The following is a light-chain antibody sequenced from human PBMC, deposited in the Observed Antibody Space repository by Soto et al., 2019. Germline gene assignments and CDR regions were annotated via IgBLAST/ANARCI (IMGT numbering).Light chain of an antibody. CDR3: QKYNSAPWT. J-gene: IGKJ1*01. V-gene: IGKV1-27*01. CDR1: QSISNY. CDR2: VAS. Sequence: DIQMTQSPSSLSVSVGDRVTITCRASQSISNYLAWYQHQPGKVPKLLIYVASTLQSGVPSRFSGSGSGTDFTLTISSLQPEDVATYYCQKYNSAPWTFGQGTKMEIK.